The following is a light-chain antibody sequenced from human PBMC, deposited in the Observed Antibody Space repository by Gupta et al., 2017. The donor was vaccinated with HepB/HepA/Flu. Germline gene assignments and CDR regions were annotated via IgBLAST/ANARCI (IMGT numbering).Light chain of an antibody. V-gene: IGLV3-21*03. CDR2: NDY. CDR3: QVWDTSNGHPRYV. Sequence: SSVPTQPPSVSVAPGTTARYTSGGENTESISVHWYQQKPGQAPVLVLYNDYDRPSGIPERFSGSNSGNTATLTISGVEAGDEADYYCQVWDTSNGHPRYVFGTGTRVTVL. CDR1: NTESIS. J-gene: IGLJ1*01.